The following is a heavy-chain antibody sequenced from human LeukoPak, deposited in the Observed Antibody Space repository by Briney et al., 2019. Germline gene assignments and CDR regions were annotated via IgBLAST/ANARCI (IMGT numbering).Heavy chain of an antibody. V-gene: IGHV4-30-2*01. Sequence: PSQTLSLTCTVSGGSISSGAYYWSWIRQPPGKGLEWIGNIYHSGSTYYNPSLKSRVTISADKSKNQFSLKLTSVTAADTAVYYCAKSGDYCLDYWGPGTLVTVSS. CDR1: GGSISSGAYY. D-gene: IGHD3-3*01. CDR2: IYHSGST. CDR3: AKSGDYCLDY. J-gene: IGHJ4*02.